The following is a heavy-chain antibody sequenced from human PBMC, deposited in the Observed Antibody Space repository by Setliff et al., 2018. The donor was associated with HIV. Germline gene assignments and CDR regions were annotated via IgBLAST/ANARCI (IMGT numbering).Heavy chain of an antibody. J-gene: IGHJ3*02. V-gene: IGHV4-39*02. D-gene: IGHD3-3*01. CDR1: GGSISNSNYF. Sequence: SETLSLTCTVSGGSISNSNYFWGWIRQPPGKGLEWIGRIYSSGSTYYQPSLQGRVSMSIDSSKNHFSLSLRYVTAADTAVYYCARSFSGRYFCSGYYTGPDPKGENAFDIWGQGTMVNVSS. CDR3: ARSFSGRYFCSGYYTGPDPKGENAFDI. CDR2: IYSSGST.